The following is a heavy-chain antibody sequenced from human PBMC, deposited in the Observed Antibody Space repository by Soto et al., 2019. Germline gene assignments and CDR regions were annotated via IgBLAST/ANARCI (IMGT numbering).Heavy chain of an antibody. CDR3: ARAAMGASSWPFAF. D-gene: IGHD6-13*01. Sequence: QVQLQESGPGLVKPSGTLSLTCAVSGGSISSSNWWSWVRQPPGKGLEWIGEIYHSGSTNYNPSLKSRLTISVXQXQHQFSLQLSSVTAADTAVYYCARAAMGASSWPFAFWGQGTLVTVSS. CDR2: IYHSGST. J-gene: IGHJ4*02. V-gene: IGHV4-4*02. CDR1: GGSISSSNW.